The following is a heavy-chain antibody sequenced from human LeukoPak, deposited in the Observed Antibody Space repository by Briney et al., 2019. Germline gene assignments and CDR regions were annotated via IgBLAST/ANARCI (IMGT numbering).Heavy chain of an antibody. CDR1: GFILSDYN. J-gene: IGHJ4*02. D-gene: IGHD1-26*01. CDR2: IAISGTYI. V-gene: IGHV3-21*01. Sequence: GGSLRLSCAASGFILSDYNMNWVRQAPGKGLEWVSFIAISGTYITYADSVEGQFTISRDNAKNSLYLQMDTLRAEDTAVYYCARDLSATARAYDYWGQGTLVTVSS. CDR3: ARDLSATARAYDY.